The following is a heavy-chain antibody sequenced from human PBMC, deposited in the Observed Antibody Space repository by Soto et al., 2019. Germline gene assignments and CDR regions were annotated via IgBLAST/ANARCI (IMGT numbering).Heavy chain of an antibody. CDR1: GFTFSSYA. J-gene: IGHJ5*02. D-gene: IGHD3-22*01. CDR3: ASYFYKYYDNSGYYPSTSS. Sequence: QPGGSLRLSCAASGFTFSSYAMRWVRQAPGKGLEWVALISYDGSDKDYADSVKGRFTISRDNSRNTLFLQMNSLRAEDTAVYYYASYFYKYYDNSGYYPSTSSWGQQDVVPVSS. V-gene: IGHV3-30-3*01. CDR2: ISYDGSDK.